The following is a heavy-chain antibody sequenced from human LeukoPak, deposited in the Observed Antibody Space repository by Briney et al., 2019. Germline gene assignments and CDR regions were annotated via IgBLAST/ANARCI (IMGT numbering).Heavy chain of an antibody. CDR3: ARGGVVPAAYDY. CDR2: INHSGST. J-gene: IGHJ4*02. D-gene: IGHD2-2*01. V-gene: IGHV4-38-2*02. Sequence: SETLSLTCTVSGYSISSGYYWSWIRQPPGKGLEWIGEINHSGSTNYSPSLKSRVTISVDTSKNQFSLKLSSVTAADTAVYYCARGGVVPAAYDYWGQGTLVTVSS. CDR1: GYSISSGYY.